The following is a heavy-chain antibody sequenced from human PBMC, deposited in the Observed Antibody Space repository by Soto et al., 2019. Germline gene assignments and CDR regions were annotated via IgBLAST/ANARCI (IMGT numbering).Heavy chain of an antibody. Sequence: QVQLQESGPGLVKPSETLSLRCSVSGASLSPNYWSWFRQPPGKGLQWIGYIYYAGTTTYNPSLKSRLTISLNTSKNEVSLELTSVTAADTAVYYCARLGAFYQALDSWGQGALVIVSS. D-gene: IGHD2-2*01. CDR1: GASLSPNY. J-gene: IGHJ4*02. V-gene: IGHV4-59*08. CDR3: ARLGAFYQALDS. CDR2: IYYAGTT.